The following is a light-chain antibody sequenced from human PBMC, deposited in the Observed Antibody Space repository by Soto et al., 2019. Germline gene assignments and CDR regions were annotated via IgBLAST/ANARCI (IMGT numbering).Light chain of an antibody. CDR3: QPSNVWSLT. CDR1: QSVSSN. J-gene: IGKJ4*01. V-gene: IGKV3-15*01. CDR2: VAS. Sequence: EIVMTQSPATMSVSPGERATLSCRASQSVSSNLAWYQQKPGQTPKLLIYVASTRATGIPARFSVSGSRPEFTLTISSLQSEDFAVYYCQPSNVWSLTFGGVTKVEFK.